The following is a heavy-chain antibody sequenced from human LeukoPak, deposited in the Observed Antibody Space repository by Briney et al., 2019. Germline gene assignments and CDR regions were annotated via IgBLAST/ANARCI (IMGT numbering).Heavy chain of an antibody. D-gene: IGHD5-18*01. CDR1: GFTFSDAW. CDR3: TTGCGYISGVDI. CDR2: IKSKTDGGTT. J-gene: IGHJ3*02. Sequence: PGGSLRLSCAASGFTFSDAWMSWVRQAPGKGLEWVGRIKSKTDGGTTDYAAPVKGRFTISRDDSKNTLYLQMNSLKTEDTAVYYCTTGCGYISGVDIWGQGTMVTVSS. V-gene: IGHV3-15*01.